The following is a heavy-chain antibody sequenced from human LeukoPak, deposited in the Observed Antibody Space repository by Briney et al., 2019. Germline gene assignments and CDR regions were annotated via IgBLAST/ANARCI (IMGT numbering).Heavy chain of an antibody. J-gene: IGHJ2*01. CDR3: ARGRPGSAVAGFDL. CDR1: GGSISPYY. D-gene: IGHD6-19*01. CDR2: ISYSGST. V-gene: IGHV4-59*01. Sequence: SETLSLACTVSGGSISPYYWSWIRQSPGRGLEWIAYISYSGSTSYNPSLKSRVTISVDTSKNQFSLKLSSVTAADTAVFYCARGRPGSAVAGFDLWGRGTLVTVSS.